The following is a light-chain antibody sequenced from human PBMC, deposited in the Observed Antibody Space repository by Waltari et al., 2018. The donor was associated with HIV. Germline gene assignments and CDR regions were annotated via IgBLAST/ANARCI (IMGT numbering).Light chain of an antibody. CDR2: FAS. CDR3: HQTGSLPLT. CDR1: QSIGDS. V-gene: IGKV6-21*02. J-gene: IGKJ4*01. Sequence: EVVLTQSPALHSVSPTENVTITCRASQSIGDSLHWYQQKPDQSPKLLFKFASQSISGVPSRFGGSGSGTDFTLTINSLEAEDAATYYCHQTGSLPLTFGGGTKVEIK.